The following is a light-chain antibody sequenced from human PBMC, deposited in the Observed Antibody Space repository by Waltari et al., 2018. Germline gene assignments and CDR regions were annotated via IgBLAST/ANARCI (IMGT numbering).Light chain of an antibody. V-gene: IGKV1-33*01. CDR1: QDISNY. J-gene: IGKJ3*01. Sequence: DIKMTQSPSSLSASVGDRVTITCQASQDISNYLNWYQHKPGKAPKLLIYDASNLETGVPSRFSGSGSGTDFTFTISSLQPEDIATYYCQQYDNLLPFTFGPGTKVDIK. CDR2: DAS. CDR3: QQYDNLLPFT.